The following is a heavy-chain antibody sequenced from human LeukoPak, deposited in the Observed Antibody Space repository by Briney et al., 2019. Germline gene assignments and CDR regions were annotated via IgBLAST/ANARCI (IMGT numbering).Heavy chain of an antibody. CDR1: GFTFSRYS. CDR2: ISSSNSYI. CDR3: ARVKSGYDYDAFDI. J-gene: IGHJ3*02. D-gene: IGHD5-12*01. Sequence: GGSLRLSCAASGFTFSRYSMNWVRQAPGKGLEWVSCISSSNSYIYYADSVKGRFTISRDNAKNSLYLQMNSLRAEDTAVYYCARVKSGYDYDAFDIWGQGTMVTVSS. V-gene: IGHV3-21*01.